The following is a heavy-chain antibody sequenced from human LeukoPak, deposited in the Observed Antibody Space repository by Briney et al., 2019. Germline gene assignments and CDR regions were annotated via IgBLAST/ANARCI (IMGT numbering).Heavy chain of an antibody. J-gene: IGHJ4*02. V-gene: IGHV3-23*01. CDR2: ISASGTST. Sequence: GGPLRLSCAPSGFTFSNYALRWVPQAPGEGLEWVSAISASGTSTYYADSVKGRFTISKDNSKNTLYLQMNSLRADDTAVYYCAKDRTVFRGITYYFDYWGQGTLVTVSS. CDR1: GFTFSNYA. D-gene: IGHD3-10*01. CDR3: AKDRTVFRGITYYFDY.